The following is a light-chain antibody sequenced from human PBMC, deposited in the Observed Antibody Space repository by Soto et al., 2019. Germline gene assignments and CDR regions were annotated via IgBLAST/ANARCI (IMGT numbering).Light chain of an antibody. CDR3: ATWDSSLSGGV. V-gene: IGLV1-51*02. CDR2: ENN. J-gene: IGLJ1*01. Sequence: QSVLTQPPSVSAAPGQRVTISCSGSSSNIENNYVSWYRQLPGTAPKLLIYENNKRPSGIPDRFSGSKSGTSATLGITGLETGDEADYYCATWDSSLSGGVFGTGTKVTV. CDR1: SSNIENNY.